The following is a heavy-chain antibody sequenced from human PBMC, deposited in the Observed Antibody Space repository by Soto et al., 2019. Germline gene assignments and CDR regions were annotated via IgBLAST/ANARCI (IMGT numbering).Heavy chain of an antibody. J-gene: IGHJ4*02. CDR1: GGSFSGYY. CDR2: INHSGST. D-gene: IGHD3-22*01. V-gene: IGHV4-34*01. CDR3: ARVDDSSGYYLY. Sequence: SETLSLTCAVYGGSFSGYYWSWIRQPPGKGLEWIGEINHSGSTNYNPSLESRVTISVGTSKNQFSLKLSSVTAADTAVYYCARVDDSSGYYLYWGQGTLVTVSS.